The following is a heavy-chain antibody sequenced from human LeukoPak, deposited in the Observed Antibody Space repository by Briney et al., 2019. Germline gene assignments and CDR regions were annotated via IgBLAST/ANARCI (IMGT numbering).Heavy chain of an antibody. Sequence: SQTLSLTCTVSGGSISSGGYYWSWLRQHPGTGLEWIGYIYYSGSTYYNPSLKSRVTISVDTSKNQFSLKLSSVTAADTAVYYCARGRRDGYNYDYWGQGTLVTVSS. CDR3: ARGRRDGYNYDY. V-gene: IGHV4-31*03. CDR1: GGSISSGGYY. J-gene: IGHJ4*02. CDR2: IYYSGST. D-gene: IGHD5-12*01.